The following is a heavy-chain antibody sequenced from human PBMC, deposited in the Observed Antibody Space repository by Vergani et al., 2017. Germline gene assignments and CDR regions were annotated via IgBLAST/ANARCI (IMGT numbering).Heavy chain of an antibody. CDR3: ARGLWDCTHIRCSPPSY. V-gene: IGHV3-21*02. CDR1: GFSFSSYS. CDR2: ISGSSSYV. Sequence: EVQLVESGGGLVKPGGSLRLSCAAPGFSFSSYSMNWVRQAPGKGLEWVASISGSSSYVFYRDSVEGRFTITRDNAKKSVYLQMNSLRAEDTAMYFCARGLWDCTHIRCSPPSYWGQGTQVTVSS. D-gene: IGHD2-8*01. J-gene: IGHJ4*02.